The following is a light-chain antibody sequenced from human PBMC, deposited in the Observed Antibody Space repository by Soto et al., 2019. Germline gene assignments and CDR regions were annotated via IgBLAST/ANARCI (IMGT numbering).Light chain of an antibody. CDR1: QSVSSSY. CDR3: QQYGSSHMYT. CDR2: VAS. J-gene: IGKJ2*01. V-gene: IGKV3-20*01. Sequence: EIVLTQSPGTLSLSPGERATLSCRASQSVSSSYLAWYQQKPGQAPRLLIYVASSRATGIPDRFSGSGSGTDFILTISRLEPEDFAVYYCQQYGSSHMYTFGQGTKLEIK.